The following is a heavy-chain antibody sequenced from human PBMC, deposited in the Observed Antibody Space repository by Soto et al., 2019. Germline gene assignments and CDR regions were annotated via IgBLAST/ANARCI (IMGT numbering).Heavy chain of an antibody. V-gene: IGHV4-61*03. CDR1: GASVSSGYYY. CDR3: ARIVQKDGGLLSNHYYGVDV. CDR2: IDYSGST. D-gene: IGHD3-10*01. J-gene: IGHJ6*02. Sequence: SETLSLTCTVSGASVSSGYYYWSWIRQPPGKGLEWIAYIDYSGSTNYNPSLKSRVTISVDTSNNHFSLKLSSVTAADTAVYYCARIVQKDGGLLSNHYYGVDVRGQGTTVTVSS.